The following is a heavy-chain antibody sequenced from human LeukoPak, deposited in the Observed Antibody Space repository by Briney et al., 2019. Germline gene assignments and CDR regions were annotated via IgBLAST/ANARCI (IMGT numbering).Heavy chain of an antibody. Sequence: SETLSLTCAVYGGSFSGYYWSWIRQAPGKGLEWIGEINHSGSTNYNPSLKSRVTISVDTSKNQFSLKLSSVTAADTAVYYCARASSGWYEFDYWGQGTLVTVSS. D-gene: IGHD6-19*01. V-gene: IGHV4-34*01. CDR1: GGSFSGYY. CDR2: INHSGST. J-gene: IGHJ4*02. CDR3: ARASSGWYEFDY.